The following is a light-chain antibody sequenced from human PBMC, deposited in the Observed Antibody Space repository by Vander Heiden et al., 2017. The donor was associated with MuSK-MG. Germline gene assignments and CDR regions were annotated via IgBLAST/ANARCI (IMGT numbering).Light chain of an antibody. CDR1: QVVCSW. CDR2: AAS. V-gene: IGKV1-12*01. CDR3: QQDHTFPLT. J-gene: IGKJ4*01. Sequence: IQRTPSPSSLAASVRNTFTLTCGASQVVCSWSPLYQKKSGRAPKLLIQAASVLQSGVPSRFSGSGSGSDFTLTITELQPENFATYYCQQDHTFPLTFGGGTKVE.